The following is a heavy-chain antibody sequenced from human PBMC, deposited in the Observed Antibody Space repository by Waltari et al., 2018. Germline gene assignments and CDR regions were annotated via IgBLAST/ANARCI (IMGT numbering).Heavy chain of an antibody. Sequence: EVQLVESGGGLVQPGGSLRLSCAASGLTFSNYAMNWVRQAPGKGLEWVSGISGRAGSAYYAYSVKGRFTISRDNSKNTLYLQMNSLRAEDTALYYCAKDTSIWGMDGYFDYWGQGTLVTVSS. V-gene: IGHV3-23*04. CDR2: ISGRAGSA. CDR1: GLTFSNYA. D-gene: IGHD3-16*01. CDR3: AKDTSIWGMDGYFDY. J-gene: IGHJ4*02.